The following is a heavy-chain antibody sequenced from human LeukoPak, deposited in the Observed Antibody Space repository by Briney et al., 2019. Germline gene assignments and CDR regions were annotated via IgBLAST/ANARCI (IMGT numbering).Heavy chain of an antibody. Sequence: GGSLRLSCAASGFTFSSYVMHWVRQAPGKGLEYVSAISSNGGSTYYANSVKGRFTISRDNSKNMLYLQMGSLRAEDMAVYYCARCRYCGSTSCSACGMDVWGQGTTVTVSS. CDR2: ISSNGGST. J-gene: IGHJ6*02. CDR3: ARCRYCGSTSCSACGMDV. V-gene: IGHV3-64*01. CDR1: GFTFSSYV. D-gene: IGHD2-2*01.